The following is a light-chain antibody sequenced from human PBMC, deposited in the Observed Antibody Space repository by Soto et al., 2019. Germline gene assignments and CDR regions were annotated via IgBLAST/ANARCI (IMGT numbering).Light chain of an antibody. V-gene: IGKV1-39*01. CDR2: AAS. J-gene: IGKJ3*01. CDR1: QRITNS. Sequence: DIHRTQSPSSLSASVGDSVTIPCRASQRITNSLNWYQQKPGRAPNLLIYAASSLQRGAPSRFSGSGSGTDFTLTISSLQPDDFATYYCQQTYGPPFTFGPGTKVDIK. CDR3: QQTYGPPFT.